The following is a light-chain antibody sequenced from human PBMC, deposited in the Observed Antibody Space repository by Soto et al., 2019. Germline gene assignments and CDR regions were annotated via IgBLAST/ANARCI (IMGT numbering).Light chain of an antibody. CDR2: ATS. V-gene: IGKV3-15*01. CDR1: QTINID. J-gene: IGKJ4*01. Sequence: EIVMTQSPATLSVSPGERATLSCRASQTINIDLAWYQQKPGQAPGLIIYATSTRATGIPARFSGSGSGTEFTLTISGLQSEDFAVYYCQQYYSWPPLTFGGGTKVEIK. CDR3: QQYYSWPPLT.